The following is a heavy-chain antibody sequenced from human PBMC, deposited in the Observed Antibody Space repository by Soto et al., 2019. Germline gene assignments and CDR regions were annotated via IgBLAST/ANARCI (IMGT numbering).Heavy chain of an antibody. V-gene: IGHV3-73*01. CDR2: IRSAANSYAT. CDR1: FSFSACA. CDR3: ASPDHPYCQH. Sequence: FSFSACARYWVRQASGQGLEWVGRIRSAANSYATAYVGSVKGRFTMWRDDSKNTPYLQMDSLRTDHTAVSYCASPDHPYCQHWGQRTMVTVCS. J-gene: IGHJ1*01.